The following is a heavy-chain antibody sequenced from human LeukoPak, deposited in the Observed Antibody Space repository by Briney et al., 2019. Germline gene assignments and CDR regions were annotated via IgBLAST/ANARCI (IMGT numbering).Heavy chain of an antibody. V-gene: IGHV4-34*01. Sequence: GSLRLSCAASGFTFSNYNMNWVRQPPGKGLEWIGEINHSGSTNYNPSLKSRVTISVDTSKNQFSLKLSSVTAADTAVYYCAGGAAKYGDYVSWGQGTLVTVSS. CDR2: INHSGST. J-gene: IGHJ5*02. D-gene: IGHD4-17*01. CDR3: AGGAAKYGDYVS. CDR1: GFTFSNYN.